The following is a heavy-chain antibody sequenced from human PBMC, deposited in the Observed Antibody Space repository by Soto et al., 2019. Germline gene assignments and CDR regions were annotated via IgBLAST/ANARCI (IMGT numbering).Heavy chain of an antibody. Sequence: GESLKISCKGSGYSFTSYWIGWVRQMPGKGLEWMGIIYPGDSDTRYSPSFQGQVTISADKSISTAYLQWSSLKASDTAMCYCAIGGYDLNSYYYYYGMDVWGQGTTVTVSS. V-gene: IGHV5-51*01. D-gene: IGHD5-12*01. CDR3: AIGGYDLNSYYYYYGMDV. CDR1: GYSFTSYW. J-gene: IGHJ6*02. CDR2: IYPGDSDT.